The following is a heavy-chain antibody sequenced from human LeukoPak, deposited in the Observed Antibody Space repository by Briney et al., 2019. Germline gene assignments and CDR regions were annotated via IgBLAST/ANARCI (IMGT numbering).Heavy chain of an antibody. CDR2: IHPSGGI. D-gene: IGHD2-2*01. CDR3: AKDLGYQLLY. V-gene: IGHV4-30-2*01. J-gene: IGHJ4*02. Sequence: SQTLSLTCTVSGGSISSGGYYWSWIRQPPGKGLEWIGEIHPSGGINYSPSLRSRATLSMDKSKNQFSLELSSVTAADTAVYYCAKDLGYQLLYWGQGTLVTVSS. CDR1: GGSISSGGYY.